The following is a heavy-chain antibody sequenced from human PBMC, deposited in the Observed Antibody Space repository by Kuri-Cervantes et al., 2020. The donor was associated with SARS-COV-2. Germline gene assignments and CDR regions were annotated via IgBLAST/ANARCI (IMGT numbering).Heavy chain of an antibody. J-gene: IGHJ6*02. CDR3: ARAGTASGYDQYYYYYYGMDV. Sequence: GGSLRLSCAASGFTSSSYWMHWVRQAPGKGLVWASRINSDGSSTSYADSVKGRFTISRDNAKNTLYLQMNSLRAEDTAVYYCARAGTASGYDQYYYYYYGMDVWGQGTTVTVSS. CDR2: INSDGSST. CDR1: GFTSSSYW. V-gene: IGHV3-74*01. D-gene: IGHD5-12*01.